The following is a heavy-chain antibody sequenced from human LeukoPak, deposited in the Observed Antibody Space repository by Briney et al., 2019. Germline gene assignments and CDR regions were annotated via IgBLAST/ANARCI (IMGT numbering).Heavy chain of an antibody. CDR1: GFTFSDHY. Sequence: GGSLRLSCAASGFTFSDHYMDWVRQAPGKGLEWVGRIRNKANSYTTEYAASVKGRFTISRDDSKNSLYLQMNSLKTEDTAVYYCHVNLLDGDPVEYWGQGTLVTVSS. CDR3: HVNLLDGDPVEY. CDR2: IRNKANSYTT. D-gene: IGHD4-17*01. V-gene: IGHV3-72*01. J-gene: IGHJ4*02.